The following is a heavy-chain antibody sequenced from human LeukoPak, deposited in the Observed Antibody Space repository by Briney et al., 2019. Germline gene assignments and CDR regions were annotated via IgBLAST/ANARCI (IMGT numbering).Heavy chain of an antibody. V-gene: IGHV1-69*13. CDR3: AREGYNLFDY. CDR1: GGTFSSYA. D-gene: IGHD5-24*01. J-gene: IGHJ4*02. CDR2: IIPIFGTA. Sequence: VASVKVSCKASGGTFSSYAISWVRQAPGQGLEWMGGIIPIFGTANYAQKFQGRVTIAADESTSTAYMELSSLRSEDTAVYYCAREGYNLFDYWGQGTMVTVSS.